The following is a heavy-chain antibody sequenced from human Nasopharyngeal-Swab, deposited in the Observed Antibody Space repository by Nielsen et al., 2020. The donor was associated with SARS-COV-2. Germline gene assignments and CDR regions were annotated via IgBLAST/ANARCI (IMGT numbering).Heavy chain of an antibody. V-gene: IGHV4-4*02. D-gene: IGHD3-10*01. CDR1: GGSISSSNW. CDR3: ARRSREYYYGSGSYYNGYYYGMDV. Sequence: SDTLSLTCAVSGGSISSSNWWSWVRQPPGKGLEWIGEIYHSGSTNYNPSLKSRVTISVDKSKNQFSLKLSSVTAADTAVYYCARRSREYYYGSGSYYNGYYYGMDVWGQGTTVTVSS. J-gene: IGHJ6*02. CDR2: IYHSGST.